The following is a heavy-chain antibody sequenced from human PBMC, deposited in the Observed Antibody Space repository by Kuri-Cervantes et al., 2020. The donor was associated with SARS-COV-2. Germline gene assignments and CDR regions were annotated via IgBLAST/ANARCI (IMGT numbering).Heavy chain of an antibody. CDR3: ARDRHPRRRYCSSTSCYGDYYYYGMDV. J-gene: IGHJ6*02. V-gene: IGHV1-2*04. Sequence: SVKVSCKTSGYTFTGYYMHWVRQAPGQGLEWMGWINPNSGGTNYAQKFQGWVTMTRDTSISTAYMELSRLRSDDTAVYYCARDRHPRRRYCSSTSCYGDYYYYGMDVWGQGTTVTVSS. CDR1: GYTFTGYY. CDR2: INPNSGGT. D-gene: IGHD2-2*01.